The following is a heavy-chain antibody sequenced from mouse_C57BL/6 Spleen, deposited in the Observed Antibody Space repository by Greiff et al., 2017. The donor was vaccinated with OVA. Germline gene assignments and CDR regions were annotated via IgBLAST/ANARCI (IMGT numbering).Heavy chain of an antibody. Sequence: EVKVVESGGDLVKPGGSLKLSCAASGFTFSSYGMSWVRQTPDKRLEWVATISSGGSYTYYPDSVKGRFTISRDNAKNTLYLQMSSLKSEDTAVYYCARDYGSSYWYFDVWGTGTTVTVSS. V-gene: IGHV5-6*01. J-gene: IGHJ1*03. D-gene: IGHD1-1*01. CDR1: GFTFSSYG. CDR2: ISSGGSYT. CDR3: ARDYGSSYWYFDV.